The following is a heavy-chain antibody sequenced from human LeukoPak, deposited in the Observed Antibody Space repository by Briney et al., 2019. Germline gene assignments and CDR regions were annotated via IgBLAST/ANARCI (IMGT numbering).Heavy chain of an antibody. CDR1: GGSISSWY. Sequence: SETLSLTCTVSGGSISSWYWSWIRQPPGKGLEWIGNIYDSGSTNHNPSLKSRATMSVDTSKNQVSLKLSSVTAADTAVYYCARRDYGGNSGSGWYFDLWGRGTLVTVSS. CDR3: ARRDYGGNSGSGWYFDL. CDR2: IYDSGST. J-gene: IGHJ2*01. D-gene: IGHD4-23*01. V-gene: IGHV4-59*08.